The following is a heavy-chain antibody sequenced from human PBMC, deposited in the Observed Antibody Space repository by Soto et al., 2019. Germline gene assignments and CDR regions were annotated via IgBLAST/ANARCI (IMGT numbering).Heavy chain of an antibody. CDR2: ISGSGGST. Sequence: PGGSLRLSCAASGFTFSSYAMSWVRQAPGKGLEWVSAISGSGGSTYYADSVKGRFTISRDNSKNTLYLQMNSLRAEDTAVYYCAKARALRVGATSKDYYYYGMDVWGQGTTVTVSS. CDR1: GFTFSSYA. J-gene: IGHJ6*02. V-gene: IGHV3-23*01. D-gene: IGHD1-26*01. CDR3: AKARALRVGATSKDYYYYGMDV.